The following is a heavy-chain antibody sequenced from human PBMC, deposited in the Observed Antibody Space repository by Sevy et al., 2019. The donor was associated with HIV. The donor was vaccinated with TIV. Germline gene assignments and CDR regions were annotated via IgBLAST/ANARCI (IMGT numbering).Heavy chain of an antibody. Sequence: GGSLRLPCAASGFSVSDTYMSWVRQAPGKGLEWVSVIYSGDKTYHADSVKGRFTISSDSSKNTIYLQLNSLRTEDTAVYYCARLNVYYYDDDGYYTTGNAFDIWGQGTMVTVSS. CDR1: GFSVSDTY. D-gene: IGHD3-22*01. V-gene: IGHV3-53*01. CDR3: ARLNVYYYDDDGYYTTGNAFDI. CDR2: IYSGDKT. J-gene: IGHJ3*02.